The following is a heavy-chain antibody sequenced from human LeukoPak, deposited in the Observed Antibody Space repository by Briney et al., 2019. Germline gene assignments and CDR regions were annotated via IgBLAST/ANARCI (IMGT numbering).Heavy chain of an antibody. J-gene: IGHJ4*02. V-gene: IGHV3-53*01. CDR2: IYSGGNT. CDR3: ARVGALSSSWLLY. CDR1: GFTVSSNS. D-gene: IGHD6-13*01. Sequence: PGGSLRLSCTVSGFTVSSNSMSWVRQAPGKGLEWVSFIYSGGNTHYSDSVKGRFTISRDNAKNSLYLQMNSLRAEDTAVYFCARVGALSSSWLLYWGQGTLVTVSS.